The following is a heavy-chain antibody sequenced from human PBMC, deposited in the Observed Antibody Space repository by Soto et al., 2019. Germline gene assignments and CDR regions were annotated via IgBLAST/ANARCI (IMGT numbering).Heavy chain of an antibody. J-gene: IGHJ4*02. CDR2: INSDGSST. V-gene: IGHV3-74*01. CDR3: ARDFEY. Sequence: EVQLVESGGGLVQPGGSLRLSCEASGFTFSTFWMHWVRQAPGKGLVWVSRINSDGSSTNYAKSVKGRVTISRDNAKNTLYLQLNSLRPEDTAVYYCARDFEYWGQGTLVTVSS. CDR1: GFTFSTFW.